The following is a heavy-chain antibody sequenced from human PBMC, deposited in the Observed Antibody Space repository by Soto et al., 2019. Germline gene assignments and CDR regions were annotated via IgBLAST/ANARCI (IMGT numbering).Heavy chain of an antibody. Sequence: QVQLVESGGGVVQPGRSLRLSCAASGFTFSSYAMHWVRQAPGKGLEWVAVISYDGSNKYYADSVKGRFTISRDNSKNTLYLQMNSLRAEDTAVYYCARGGVAAAGDSAAPNYWGQGTLVTVSS. CDR3: ARGGVAAAGDSAAPNY. D-gene: IGHD6-13*01. V-gene: IGHV3-30-3*01. CDR1: GFTFSSYA. CDR2: ISYDGSNK. J-gene: IGHJ4*02.